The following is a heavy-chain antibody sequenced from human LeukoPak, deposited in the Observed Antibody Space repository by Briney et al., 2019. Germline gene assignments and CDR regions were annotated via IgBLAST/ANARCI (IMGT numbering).Heavy chain of an antibody. J-gene: IGHJ4*02. CDR3: ARLGSFRGVSWDEY. CDR2: IYYSGST. CDR1: GGSISSYY. Sequence: SETLSLTCTVSGGSISSYYWSWTRQPPGKGLEWIGYIYYSGSTYYNPSLQSGVSISVDTSKNQFSLKLTSVTAADTAVYYCARLGSFRGVSWDEYWGQGTLVTVSS. D-gene: IGHD3-10*01. V-gene: IGHV4-59*08.